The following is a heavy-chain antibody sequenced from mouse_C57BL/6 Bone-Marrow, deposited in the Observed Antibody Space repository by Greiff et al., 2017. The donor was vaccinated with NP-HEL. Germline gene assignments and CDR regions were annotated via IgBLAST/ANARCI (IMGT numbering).Heavy chain of an antibody. V-gene: IGHV1-69*01. J-gene: IGHJ1*03. D-gene: IGHD2-4*01. CDR2: IDPSDSYT. CDR3: ARDDYDLYWYFDV. CDR1: GYTFTSYW. Sequence: QVQLKQPGAELVMPGASVKLSCKASGYTFTSYWMHWVKQRPGQGLEWIGEIDPSDSYTNYTQKFKGKSTLTVDQSSSTAYMQLSSLTSEDSAVYYCARDDYDLYWYFDVWGTGTTVTVSS.